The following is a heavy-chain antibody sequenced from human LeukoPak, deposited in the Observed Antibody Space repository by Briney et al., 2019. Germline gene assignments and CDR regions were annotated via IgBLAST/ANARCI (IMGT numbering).Heavy chain of an antibody. CDR1: GDSIDSLNYH. J-gene: IGHJ4*02. Sequence: SETLSLTCIVSGDSIDSLNYHWGWIRQPPGKGLEWIGGINYIGSTYFNPSLKSRVTISIDTSKNQFSLNLSSVTAADTAVYYCARGSGYSSSWYDFDYWGQGTLVTVSS. CDR3: ARGSGYSSSWYDFDY. V-gene: IGHV4-39*07. CDR2: INYIGST. D-gene: IGHD6-13*01.